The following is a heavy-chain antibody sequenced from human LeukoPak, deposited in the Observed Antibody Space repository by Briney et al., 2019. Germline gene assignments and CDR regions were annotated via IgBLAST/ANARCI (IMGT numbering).Heavy chain of an antibody. J-gene: IGHJ4*02. Sequence: QPGRSLRLSCAASGFTFSSYGMHWVRQAPGKGLEWVAVISYDGSNKYYADSVKGRFTISRDNSKNTLYLQMNSLRAEDTAVYYCAKDWAEIQLWYLFDYWGQGTLVTVSS. CDR2: ISYDGSNK. D-gene: IGHD5-18*01. CDR1: GFTFSSYG. V-gene: IGHV3-30*18. CDR3: AKDWAEIQLWYLFDY.